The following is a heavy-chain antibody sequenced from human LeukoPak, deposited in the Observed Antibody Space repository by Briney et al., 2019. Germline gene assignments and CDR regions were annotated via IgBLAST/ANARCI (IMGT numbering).Heavy chain of an antibody. CDR1: GGSISSYY. CDR3: ARDSVGGISGMDV. J-gene: IGHJ6*02. Sequence: SETLSLTCTVSGGSISSYYWSWIRQPPGKGLECIGYIYYSGSTNYNPSLKSRVTTSVDTSKNQFSLKLSSVTAADTAVYYCARDSVGGISGMDVWGQGTTVTVSS. V-gene: IGHV4-59*01. CDR2: IYYSGST. D-gene: IGHD3-10*01.